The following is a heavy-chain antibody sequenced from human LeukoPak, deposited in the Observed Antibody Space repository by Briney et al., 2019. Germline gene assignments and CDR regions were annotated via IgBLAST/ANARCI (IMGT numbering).Heavy chain of an antibody. CDR1: GFTVSSSY. CDR2: IYSRGST. CDR3: AREEGGNNDY. V-gene: IGHV3-53*01. D-gene: IGHD4-23*01. J-gene: IGHJ4*02. Sequence: GRSLRLPCAASGFTVSSSYMSWVRQAAGKGLEWVSVIYSRGSTYYADSVKGRFTISRDNSKNTLYLQMNSQRAEDTAVYYCAREEGGNNDYWGQGTLVTVSS.